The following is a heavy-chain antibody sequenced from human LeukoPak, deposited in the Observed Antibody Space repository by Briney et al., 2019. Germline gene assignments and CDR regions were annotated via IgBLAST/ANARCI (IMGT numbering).Heavy chain of an antibody. V-gene: IGHV6-1*01. J-gene: IGHJ4*02. D-gene: IGHD1-26*01. CDR3: ARDPNGWELQLDYFDY. CDR2: SYYRSKWYN. Sequence: SQTLSLTCALSGDSFSSNSAAWSWIRQSPSRGLEWLGRSYYRSKWYNDSAVSVKSRITINPDTSKNQFSLQLNSVTPEDTAVYYCARDPNGWELQLDYFDYWGQGTLVTVSS. CDR1: GDSFSSNSAA.